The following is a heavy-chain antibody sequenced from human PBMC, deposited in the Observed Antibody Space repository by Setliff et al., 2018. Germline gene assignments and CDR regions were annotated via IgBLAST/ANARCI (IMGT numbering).Heavy chain of an antibody. D-gene: IGHD1-26*01. V-gene: IGHV4-39*07. Sequence: SETLSLTCTVSGDSISSTSYQWGWVRQPPGKGLEWIGSIYYTGTAYYNPSLKSRVTISIDTSKNQFSLKMRSVTAADTAIYYCARSRGVGATINWFDPWGQGTLVTVSS. CDR2: IYYTGTA. CDR3: ARSRGVGATINWFDP. CDR1: GDSISSTSYQ. J-gene: IGHJ5*02.